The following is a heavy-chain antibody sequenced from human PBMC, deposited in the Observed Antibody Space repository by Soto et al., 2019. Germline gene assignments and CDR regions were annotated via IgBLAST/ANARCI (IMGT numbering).Heavy chain of an antibody. CDR2: ISPYTGDT. Sequence: QVQLVQSGDEMKKPGASVRVSCKASGYIFVNYGIAWVRQAPGQGLEWMGWISPYTGDTHSASKVQGRLTMTTDTSTSTAYMDLGSLTSDDTAVYYCAMVDNYVTPTPQDVWGPGTTVTVSS. J-gene: IGHJ6*02. CDR1: GYIFVNYG. CDR3: AMVDNYVTPTPQDV. D-gene: IGHD3-16*01. V-gene: IGHV1-18*01.